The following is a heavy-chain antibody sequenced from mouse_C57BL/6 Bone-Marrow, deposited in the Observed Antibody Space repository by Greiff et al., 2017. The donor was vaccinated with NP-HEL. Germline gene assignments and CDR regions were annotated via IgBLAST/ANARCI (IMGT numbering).Heavy chain of an antibody. V-gene: IGHV1-69*01. J-gene: IGHJ2*01. CDR1: GYTFTSYW. Sequence: QVQLKESGAELVMPGASVKLSCKASGYTFTSYWMHWVKQRPGQGLEWIGEIDPSDSYTNYNQKFKGKSTLTVDKSSSTAYMQLSSLTSEDSAVYYCARGARLGYWGQGTTLTVSS. CDR2: IDPSDSYT. D-gene: IGHD3-1*01. CDR3: ARGARLGY.